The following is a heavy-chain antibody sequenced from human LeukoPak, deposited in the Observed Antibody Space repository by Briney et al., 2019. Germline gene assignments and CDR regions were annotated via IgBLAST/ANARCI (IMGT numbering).Heavy chain of an antibody. Sequence: SETLSLTCAVSGGSISSSNWWSWVRQPPGKGLEWIGEIYHSGSTNYNPSLKSRVTISVDKSKNQFSLKLSSVTAADTAVYYCARSYYYDTSGYYPDWGQGTLVTVSS. J-gene: IGHJ4*02. CDR3: ARSYYYDTSGYYPD. CDR2: IYHSGST. D-gene: IGHD3-22*01. V-gene: IGHV4-4*02. CDR1: GGSISSSNW.